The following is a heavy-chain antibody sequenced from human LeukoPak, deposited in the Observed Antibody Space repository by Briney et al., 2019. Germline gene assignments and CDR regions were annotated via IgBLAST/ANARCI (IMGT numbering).Heavy chain of an antibody. CDR3: ARVFRSGSYQDY. Sequence: GGSLRLSCAASGFTFSDYYMSWIRQAPGKGLEWVSYISGSGSTIYYADSVKGRFTISRDNAKNSLYLQMNSLRAEDTAVYYRARVFRSGSYQDYWGQGTLVTVSS. D-gene: IGHD1-26*01. V-gene: IGHV3-11*01. J-gene: IGHJ4*02. CDR1: GFTFSDYY. CDR2: ISGSGSTI.